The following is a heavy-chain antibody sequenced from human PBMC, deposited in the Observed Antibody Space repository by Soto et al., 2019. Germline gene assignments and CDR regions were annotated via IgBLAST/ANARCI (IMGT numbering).Heavy chain of an antibody. J-gene: IGHJ4*02. Sequence: LRLSCVASEXTFSSYEMNWVRQAPGKGLEWVSYISSSGTTIYYTDSVKGRFTISRDNAKKSLYLQMNSLRAEDTAVYYCVRFGGAAAGPGDYWGQGTLVTVSS. D-gene: IGHD6-13*01. V-gene: IGHV3-48*03. CDR2: ISSSGTTI. CDR3: VRFGGAAAGPGDY. CDR1: EXTFSSYE.